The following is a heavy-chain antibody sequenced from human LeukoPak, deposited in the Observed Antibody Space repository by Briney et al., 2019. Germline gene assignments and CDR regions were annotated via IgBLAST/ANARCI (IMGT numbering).Heavy chain of an antibody. CDR1: GGSFSGYY. D-gene: IGHD3-9*01. V-gene: IGHV4-34*01. CDR3: ARSNYDILTGNYYYYYMDV. J-gene: IGHJ6*03. Sequence: AETLSLTCAVYGGSFSGYYWSWIRQPPGKVLEWIGEINHSGSTNYNPSLKSRVTISVDTSKNQFSLKLSSVTAADTAVYYCARSNYDILTGNYYYYYMDVWGKGTTVTISS. CDR2: INHSGST.